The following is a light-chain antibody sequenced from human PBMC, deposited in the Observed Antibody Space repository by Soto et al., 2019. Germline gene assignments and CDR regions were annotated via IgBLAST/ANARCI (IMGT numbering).Light chain of an antibody. CDR3: QQYYSTPRT. CDR2: WTY. J-gene: IGKJ1*01. V-gene: IGKV4-1*01. Sequence: DIVMTQSPDSLAVSLGERATINCKSSQSVLYISNNKNYLAWYQQKPGQPPKLLIYWTYTRESGVPARFSGSGSGTDLTLTISSLQAEDVAVYYCQQYYSTPRTFGQGTKVEIK. CDR1: QSVLYISNNKNY.